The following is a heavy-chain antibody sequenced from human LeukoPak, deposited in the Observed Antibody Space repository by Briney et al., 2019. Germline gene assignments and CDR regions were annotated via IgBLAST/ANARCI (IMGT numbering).Heavy chain of an antibody. CDR3: TRSVLRYFDWLGVIDY. CDR2: IRSKAYGGTT. CDR1: GFTFGDYA. J-gene: IGHJ4*02. Sequence: QPGGSLRLSCAASGFTFGDYAMSWFRQAPGKGLEWVGFIRSKAYGGTTEYAASVKGRFTISRDDSKSIAYLQMNSLKTEDTAAYYCTRSVLRYFDWLGVIDYWGQGTLVTVSS. D-gene: IGHD3-9*01. V-gene: IGHV3-49*03.